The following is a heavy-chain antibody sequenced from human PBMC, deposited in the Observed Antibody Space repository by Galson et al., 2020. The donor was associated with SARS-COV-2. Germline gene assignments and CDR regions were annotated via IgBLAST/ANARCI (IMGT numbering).Heavy chain of an antibody. J-gene: IGHJ6*02. D-gene: IGHD6-6*01. CDR1: GFTFSSYA. CDR3: ASDPSIAARTYYYYGMDV. Sequence: GESLKIFCAASGFTFSSYALHWHRQAPVKGLEWVAVISYDGSNKYYADSVKGRFTIPRDNSKNTLYLQMNSLRAEDTAVYYCASDPSIAARTYYYYGMDVWGQGTTVTVSS. CDR2: ISYDGSNK. V-gene: IGHV3-30-3*01.